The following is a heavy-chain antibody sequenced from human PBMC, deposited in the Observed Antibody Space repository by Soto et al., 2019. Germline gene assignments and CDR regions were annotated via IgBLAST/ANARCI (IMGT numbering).Heavy chain of an antibody. V-gene: IGHV3-30*18. J-gene: IGHJ4*02. D-gene: IGHD3-10*01. Sequence: QVQLVESGGGVVQPGRSLRLSCAASGFTFSSYGMHWVRQAPGKGLEWVAVISYDGSNKYYADSVKGRFTISRDNSKNTLYLQMHSLRAEDTAVYYCAKGILYGSGSYYPPWDYWGQGTLVTVSS. CDR1: GFTFSSYG. CDR2: ISYDGSNK. CDR3: AKGILYGSGSYYPPWDY.